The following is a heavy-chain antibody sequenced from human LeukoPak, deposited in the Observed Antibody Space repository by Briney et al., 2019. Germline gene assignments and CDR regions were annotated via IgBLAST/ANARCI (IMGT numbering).Heavy chain of an antibody. J-gene: IGHJ6*02. Sequence: KTSETLSLTCTVSGGSISSSSYYWGWIRQPPGKGLEWIGSIDYSGSTYYNPSLKSRVTISVDTSKNQFSLKLSSVTAADTAVYYCASGRLTMVRGPHRYGMDVWGQGTTVTVSS. V-gene: IGHV4-39*07. CDR1: GGSISSSSYY. D-gene: IGHD3-10*01. CDR3: ASGRLTMVRGPHRYGMDV. CDR2: IDYSGST.